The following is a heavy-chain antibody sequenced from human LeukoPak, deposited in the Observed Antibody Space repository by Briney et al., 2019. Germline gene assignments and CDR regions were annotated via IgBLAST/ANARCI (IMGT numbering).Heavy chain of an antibody. V-gene: IGHV3-23*01. J-gene: IGHJ4*02. CDR3: AKGRDRIAVAGVFDS. Sequence: GGSLRLSCAASGLTFSTFGMSWVRQAPGKGLEWVSTISGGGSSTHYADCVKGRFTISRDNSKNTLFLQMNSLRAEDTAVYYCAKGRDRIAVAGVFDSWGQGTLVTVSS. CDR1: GLTFSTFG. D-gene: IGHD6-19*01. CDR2: ISGGGSST.